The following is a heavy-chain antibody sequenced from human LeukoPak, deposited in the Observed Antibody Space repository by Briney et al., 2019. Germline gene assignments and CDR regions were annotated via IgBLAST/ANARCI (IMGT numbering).Heavy chain of an antibody. CDR3: ARHHSPSQVPDMDV. V-gene: IGHV4-39*01. Sequence: PSETLSLTCTVSGGSISSSSYYWGWIRQPPGKGLEWIGSTFYSGSTYSNPSLKNRVTISADTSKNQFSLKLRSVTAADTAVYYCARHHSPSQVPDMDVWGQGTTVTVSS. D-gene: IGHD2-15*01. J-gene: IGHJ6*02. CDR2: TFYSGST. CDR1: GGSISSSSYY.